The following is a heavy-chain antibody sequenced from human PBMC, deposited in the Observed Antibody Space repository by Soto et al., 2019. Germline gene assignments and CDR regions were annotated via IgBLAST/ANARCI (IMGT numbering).Heavy chain of an antibody. D-gene: IGHD5-18*01. CDR1: GFTFSSYC. CDR2: ISYDGGLQ. V-gene: IGHV3-30*03. J-gene: IGHJ4*02. CDR3: VSDRGYGHASVPYS. Sequence: QAQLVESGGGVVQPGRSLRLSCAASGFTFSSYCMHWVRQAPGTGLEWVAVISYDGGLQHYADSVKGRFTISRDNSKNMVLLQMNSLRAADTAVYYCVSDRGYGHASVPYSWGQGTLVSVSS.